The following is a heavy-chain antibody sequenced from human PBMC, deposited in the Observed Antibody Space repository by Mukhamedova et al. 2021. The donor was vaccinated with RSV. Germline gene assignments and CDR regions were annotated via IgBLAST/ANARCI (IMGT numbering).Heavy chain of an antibody. Sequence: SSYAMHWVRQAPGKGLEWVAVISYDGSNKYYADSVKGRFTISRDNSKNTLYLQMNSLRAEDTAVYYCARDSEGATPDGPDYWGQG. J-gene: IGHJ4*02. V-gene: IGHV3-30*04. CDR3: ARDSEGATPDGPDY. CDR2: ISYDGSNK. D-gene: IGHD1-26*01. CDR1: SSYA.